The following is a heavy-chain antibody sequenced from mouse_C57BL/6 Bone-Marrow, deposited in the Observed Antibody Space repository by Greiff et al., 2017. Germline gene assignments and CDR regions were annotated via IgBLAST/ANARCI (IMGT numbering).Heavy chain of an antibody. Sequence: VQLQQSGAELVRPGASVKLSCTASGFNIKDDYMHWVKQRPEQGLEWIGWIDPENGDTEYASKFQGKATITADTSSNTAYLQLSSLTSEDTAVYYCTTRAIYDDYDDGRPGYAMDYWGQGTSVTVSS. V-gene: IGHV14-4*01. J-gene: IGHJ4*01. CDR3: TTRAIYDDYDDGRPGYAMDY. CDR1: GFNIKDDY. D-gene: IGHD2-4*01. CDR2: IDPENGDT.